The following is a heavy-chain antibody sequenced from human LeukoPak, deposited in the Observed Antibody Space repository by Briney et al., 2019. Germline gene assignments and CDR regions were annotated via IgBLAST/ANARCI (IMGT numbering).Heavy chain of an antibody. Sequence: ASVKVSCKASGGTFSSYAISWVRQAPGQGLEWMGWMNPNSGNTGYAQKFQGRVTMTRNTSISTAYMELSSLRSEDTAVYYCARLYYDFWSGYGPSYYYYYMDVWGKGTTVTVSS. D-gene: IGHD3-3*01. CDR1: GGTFSSYA. CDR3: ARLYYDFWSGYGPSYYYYYMDV. V-gene: IGHV1-8*02. CDR2: MNPNSGNT. J-gene: IGHJ6*03.